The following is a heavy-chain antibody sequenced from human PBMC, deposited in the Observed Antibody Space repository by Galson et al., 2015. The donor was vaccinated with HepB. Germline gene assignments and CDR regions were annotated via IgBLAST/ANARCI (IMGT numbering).Heavy chain of an antibody. J-gene: IGHJ2*01. CDR3: ARDLTGYSSTWRRYWFFDL. D-gene: IGHD6-13*01. V-gene: IGHV3-48*04. CDR2: ISSSSTTI. CDR1: GFTFSRYA. Sequence: SLRLSCAASGFTFSRYAMGWVRQAPGKGLEWVSFISSSSTTIYYADSVKGRFTISRDDAKNSLYLQMNSLRAEDTAVYYCARDLTGYSSTWRRYWFFDLWGRGTLVTVSS.